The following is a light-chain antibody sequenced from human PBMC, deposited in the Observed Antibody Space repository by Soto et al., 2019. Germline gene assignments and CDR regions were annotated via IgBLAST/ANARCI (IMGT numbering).Light chain of an antibody. Sequence: EVVMTQSPATLSVSPGESATLSCRASQSVSRNLAWYQQRPGRAPRLLIYDASTRATNIATSFSGSGSGTEFTLTISSLQSEDFAVYYCQQYNHWPLYTFGQGTKLEIK. V-gene: IGKV3-15*01. CDR1: QSVSRN. J-gene: IGKJ2*01. CDR3: QQYNHWPLYT. CDR2: DAS.